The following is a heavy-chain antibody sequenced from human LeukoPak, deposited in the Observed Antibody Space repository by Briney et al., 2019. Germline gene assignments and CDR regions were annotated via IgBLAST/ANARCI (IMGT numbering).Heavy chain of an antibody. V-gene: IGHV3-23*01. CDR3: AKGKTYYYDSSGYYYLDY. J-gene: IGHJ4*02. D-gene: IGHD3-22*01. Sequence: HPGGSLRLSCAASGFTFSSYAMSWVRQAPGKGLEWVSAISGSGGSTYYADSVKGRFTIPRDNSKNTLCLQMNSLRAEDTAVYYCAKGKTYYYDSSGYYYLDYWGQGTLVTVSS. CDR1: GFTFSSYA. CDR2: ISGSGGST.